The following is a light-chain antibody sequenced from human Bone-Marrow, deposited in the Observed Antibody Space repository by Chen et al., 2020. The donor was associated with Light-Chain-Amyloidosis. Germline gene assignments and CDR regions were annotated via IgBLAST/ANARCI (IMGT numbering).Light chain of an antibody. Sequence: EIVLTLSPGTLSLSAGEGANLSCMASQTISSNYLTWYQQKFGQAPRLLIYGSSSRATGIPDRFTGSGSGTYFTRTINRLEPEDFAMYYCQQYGTSPLTFGGGTKVEIK. CDR1: QTISSNY. CDR3: QQYGTSPLT. V-gene: IGKV3-20*01. J-gene: IGKJ4*01. CDR2: GSS.